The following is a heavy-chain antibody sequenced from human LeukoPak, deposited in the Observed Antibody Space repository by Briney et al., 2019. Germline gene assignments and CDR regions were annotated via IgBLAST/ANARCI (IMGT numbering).Heavy chain of an antibody. CDR2: IYTSGST. CDR1: GGSISSYY. J-gene: IGHJ5*02. Sequence: PSETLSLTCTVSGGSISSYYWSWIRQPAGKGLEWVGRIYTSGSTNYNPSLKSRVTMSVDTSKNQFSLKLSSVTAADTAVYYCARDPEYYCSGGSCYSWFDPWGQGTLVTVSS. V-gene: IGHV4-4*07. CDR3: ARDPEYYCSGGSCYSWFDP. D-gene: IGHD2-15*01.